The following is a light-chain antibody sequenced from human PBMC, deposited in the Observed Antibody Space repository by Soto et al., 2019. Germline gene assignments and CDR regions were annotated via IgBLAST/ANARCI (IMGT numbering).Light chain of an antibody. V-gene: IGKV3D-20*02. CDR3: QQRSNWPPIT. CDR2: GAS. Sequence: EIVLTQSPFTLSFSPVERSTLSFIASQSVSMNYLAWYQQKPGQAPRLLIYGASTRATGIPDRFSGGGSGTDFTLTISRLEPEDFAVYYCQQRSNWPPITFGQGTRLEIK. CDR1: QSVSMNY. J-gene: IGKJ5*01.